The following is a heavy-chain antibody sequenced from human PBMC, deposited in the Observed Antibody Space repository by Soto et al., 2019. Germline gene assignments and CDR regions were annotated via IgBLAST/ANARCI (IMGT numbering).Heavy chain of an antibody. D-gene: IGHD4-4*01. Sequence: QVQVVQSGAEVKKPGSSVRVSCKASGGTSSSYAITWMRQAPGQGLEWMGGIIPILDTTDYAQKFQGRVTCTAYEYTSTVYMELSSLTSEDTAVYYCASGGTTVNRRFDFWGQGTLVTVSS. V-gene: IGHV1-69*01. CDR2: IIPILDTT. CDR3: ASGGTTVNRRFDF. J-gene: IGHJ4*02. CDR1: GGTSSSYA.